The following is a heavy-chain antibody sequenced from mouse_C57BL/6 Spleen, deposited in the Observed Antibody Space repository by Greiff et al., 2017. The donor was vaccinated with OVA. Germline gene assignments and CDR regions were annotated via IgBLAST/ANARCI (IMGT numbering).Heavy chain of an antibody. CDR3: ARDDYYGGSYGWYFDV. Sequence: VQLQQPGAELVRPGSSVKLSCKASGYTFTSYWMHWVKQRPIQGLEWIGNIDPSDSETHYNQKFKDKATLTVDKSSSTAYMQLSSLTSEDSAVYYCARDDYYGGSYGWYFDVWGTGTTVTVSS. CDR1: GYTFTSYW. D-gene: IGHD1-1*01. CDR2: IDPSDSET. J-gene: IGHJ1*03. V-gene: IGHV1-52*01.